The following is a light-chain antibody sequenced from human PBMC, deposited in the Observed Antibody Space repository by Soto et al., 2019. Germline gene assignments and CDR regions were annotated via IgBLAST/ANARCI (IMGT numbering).Light chain of an antibody. CDR1: QSVPIY. CDR2: DAS. Sequence: EIVMTQSPDTLSLSPGERATLSCRASQSVPIYLAWYQQKPGQAPRLLIYDASNRATGIPARFSGSGSGAEFTLTISSLQSEDFAVYYCQQYNNWPPMYTFGQGTKVDIK. V-gene: IGKV3D-15*01. CDR3: QQYNNWPPMYT. J-gene: IGKJ2*01.